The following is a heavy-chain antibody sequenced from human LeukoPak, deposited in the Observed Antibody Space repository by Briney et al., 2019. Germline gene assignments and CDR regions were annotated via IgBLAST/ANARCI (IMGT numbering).Heavy chain of an antibody. Sequence: SETLSLTCAVYGGSFSGYYWSWIRQPPGKGLEWIGEINHSGSTNYNPSLKSRVTISVDTSKNQFSLKLSSVTAADTAVYYCGGYRTYYFDYWGQGTLVTVSS. J-gene: IGHJ4*02. D-gene: IGHD3-16*02. CDR1: GGSFSGYY. V-gene: IGHV4-34*01. CDR3: GGYRTYYFDY. CDR2: INHSGST.